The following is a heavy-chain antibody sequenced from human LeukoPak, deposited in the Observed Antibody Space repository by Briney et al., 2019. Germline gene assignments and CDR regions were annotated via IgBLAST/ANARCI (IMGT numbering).Heavy chain of an antibody. D-gene: IGHD3-22*01. CDR1: GFTFSDYY. CDR2: ISSSSSYT. Sequence: PGGSLRLSCAASGFTFSDYYMSWIRQAPGKGLEWVSYISSSSSYTNYADSVKGRFIISRDNAKNSLYLQMNSLRAKDTAVYYCARGYYYDSSGYYYWGQGTLVTVSS. CDR3: ARGYYYDSSGYYY. J-gene: IGHJ4*02. V-gene: IGHV3-11*06.